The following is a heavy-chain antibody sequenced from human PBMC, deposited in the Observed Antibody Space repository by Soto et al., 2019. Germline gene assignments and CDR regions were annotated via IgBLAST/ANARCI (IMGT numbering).Heavy chain of an antibody. V-gene: IGHV3-33*01. Sequence: LRLSCAASGFTFSSYGMHWVRQAPGKGLEWVAVIWYDGSNKYYADSVKGRFTISRDNSKNTLYLQMNSLRAEDTAVYYCASPTVHSSGYYFDYWGQGTLVTVSS. J-gene: IGHJ4*02. CDR1: GFTFSSYG. D-gene: IGHD3-22*01. CDR3: ASPTVHSSGYYFDY. CDR2: IWYDGSNK.